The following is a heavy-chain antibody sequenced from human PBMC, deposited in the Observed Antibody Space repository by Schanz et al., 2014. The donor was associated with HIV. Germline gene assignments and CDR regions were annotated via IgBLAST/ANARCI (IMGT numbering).Heavy chain of an antibody. V-gene: IGHV3-23*01. CDR2: ISGSTGSRT. Sequence: EVQLLESGGDLVQPGKSLKLSCAASGFTFDTSAMTWVRQAPGRGLEWVSAISGSTGSRTYYAESVKGRFAISRDNSKNTLYLQMNSLRAEDTAVYFCAKALGGSPEDYWGQGTLVTVSS. J-gene: IGHJ4*02. CDR3: AKALGGSPEDY. CDR1: GFTFDTSA. D-gene: IGHD1-26*01.